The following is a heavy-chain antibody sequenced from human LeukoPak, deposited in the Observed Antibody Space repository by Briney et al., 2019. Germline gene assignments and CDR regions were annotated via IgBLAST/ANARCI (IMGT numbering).Heavy chain of an antibody. J-gene: IGHJ6*04. V-gene: IGHV1-69*06. Sequence: SVKVSCKASGGTFSSYAISWVRQAPGHGLEWMGGIIPIFGTANYAQKFQGRVTITADKSTSTAYMELSSLRSEDTAVYYCARKRMDTAMVSYYYYGLDVWGKGTTVTVSS. D-gene: IGHD5-18*01. CDR2: IIPIFGTA. CDR3: ARKRMDTAMVSYYYYGLDV. CDR1: GGTFSSYA.